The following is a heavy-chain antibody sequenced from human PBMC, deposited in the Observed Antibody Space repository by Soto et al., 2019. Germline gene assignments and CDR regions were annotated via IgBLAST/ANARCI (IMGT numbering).Heavy chain of an antibody. CDR1: GFTFSDYY. D-gene: IGHD3-3*01. Sequence: PWGSLRLSCAASGFTFSDYYMSWIRQAPGKGLEWVSYISSSGTTIYHADSVKDRFTISRDNAKNSLYLQMNSLRAEDTAVYYCARERLRTGDYWGQGTLVTVSS. J-gene: IGHJ4*02. CDR2: ISSSGTTI. CDR3: ARERLRTGDY. V-gene: IGHV3-11*01.